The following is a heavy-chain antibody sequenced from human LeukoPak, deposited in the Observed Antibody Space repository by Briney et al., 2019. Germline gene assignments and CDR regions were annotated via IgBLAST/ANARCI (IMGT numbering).Heavy chain of an antibody. Sequence: PGGSLKISCKGSGYSFTSYWIGWARQMPGKGLEWMGIIYPGDSDTRYSPSFQGQVTISADKSISTAYLQWSSLKALDTAMYYCARYYSSSSFDYWGQGTLVTVSS. V-gene: IGHV5-51*01. CDR2: IYPGDSDT. D-gene: IGHD6-6*01. J-gene: IGHJ4*02. CDR1: GYSFTSYW. CDR3: ARYYSSSSFDY.